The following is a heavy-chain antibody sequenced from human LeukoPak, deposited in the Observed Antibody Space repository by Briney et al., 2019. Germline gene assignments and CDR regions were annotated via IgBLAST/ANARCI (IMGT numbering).Heavy chain of an antibody. CDR2: ISAYNGNT. D-gene: IGHD3-3*01. CDR1: GYTFTSYG. V-gene: IGHV1-18*01. Sequence: GASVKVPCKASGYTFTSYGISWVRQAPGQGLEWMGWISAYNGNTNYAQKLQGRVTMTTDTSTSTAYMELRSLRSDDTAVYYCARIWYLEPGDYFDYWGQGTLVTVSS. CDR3: ARIWYLEPGDYFDY. J-gene: IGHJ4*02.